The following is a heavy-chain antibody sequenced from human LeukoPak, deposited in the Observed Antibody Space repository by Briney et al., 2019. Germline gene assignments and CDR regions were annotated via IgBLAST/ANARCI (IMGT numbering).Heavy chain of an antibody. J-gene: IGHJ4*02. CDR2: ISGSGGST. D-gene: IGHD2-2*03. V-gene: IGHV3-23*01. CDR1: GFTFSSYA. CDR3: AKLFGYCSSTSCYRPFDY. Sequence: SGGSLRLSCAASGFTFSSYAMSWVRQAPGKGLEWVSAISGSGGSTYYADSVKGRFTISRDNSKNTLYLQMNSLRAEDTAVYYCAKLFGYCSSTSCYRPFDYWGQGTLVTVSS.